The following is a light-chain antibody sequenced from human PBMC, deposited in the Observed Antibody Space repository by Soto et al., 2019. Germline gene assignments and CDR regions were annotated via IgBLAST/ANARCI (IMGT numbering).Light chain of an antibody. CDR1: SIDVGSYNL. CDR2: EVS. Sequence: QSALTQPASVSGSPGQSITISCTGTSIDVGSYNLVSWYQQHPGKAPKLMIYEVSKRPSGVSNRFSGSKSGNTASLTISGLQAEDEADYYCCSYAGSSTFLYVFGTGTKVTVL. CDR3: CSYAGSSTFLYV. V-gene: IGLV2-23*02. J-gene: IGLJ1*01.